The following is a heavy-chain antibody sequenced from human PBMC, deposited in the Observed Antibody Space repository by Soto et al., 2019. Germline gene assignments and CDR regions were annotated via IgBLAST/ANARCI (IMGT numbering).Heavy chain of an antibody. CDR1: GFTFSSYA. CDR2: ISGSGGST. D-gene: IGHD3-10*01. Sequence: EVQLLESGGGLVQPGRSLRLSCAASGFTFSSYAMSWVRQAPGKGLEWVSAISGSGGSTYYADSVKGRFTISRDNSKNTLYLQMNILRAEDTAVYYCAKEGGVRGGYFDYWGQGTLVTVSS. J-gene: IGHJ4*02. CDR3: AKEGGVRGGYFDY. V-gene: IGHV3-23*01.